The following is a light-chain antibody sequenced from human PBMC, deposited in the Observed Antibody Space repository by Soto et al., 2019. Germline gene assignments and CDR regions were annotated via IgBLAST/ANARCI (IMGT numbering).Light chain of an antibody. V-gene: IGLV1-47*01. CDR1: GSNIGVYY. Sequence: QSVLTQPPSVSGTPGQRVTISCSGSGSNIGVYYVYCYQQLPGMAPKLLIYRSNERPSGVPDRFSGSKGDTSASLAISGLQSEDEADYYCATWDDSLTGLYVFGTGTKLTVL. J-gene: IGLJ1*01. CDR2: RSN. CDR3: ATWDDSLTGLYV.